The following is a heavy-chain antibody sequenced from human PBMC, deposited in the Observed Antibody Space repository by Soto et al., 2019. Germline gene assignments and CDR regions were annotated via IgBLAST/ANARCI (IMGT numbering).Heavy chain of an antibody. CDR1: GFTFSSYS. V-gene: IGHV3-21*01. D-gene: IGHD5-12*01. CDR2: ISSSSSYI. J-gene: IGHJ3*02. CDR3: ARGQGSGYPGDGAFDI. Sequence: EVQLVESGGGLVKPGGSLRLSCAASGFTFSSYSMNWVRQAPGKGLEWVSSISSSSSYIYYADSVKGRFTISRDNAKNSLDLQMNSRRAEDTAVYYCARGQGSGYPGDGAFDIWGQGTMVTVSS.